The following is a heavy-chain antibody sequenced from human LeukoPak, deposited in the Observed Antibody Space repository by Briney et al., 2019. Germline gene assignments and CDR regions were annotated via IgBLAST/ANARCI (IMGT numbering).Heavy chain of an antibody. Sequence: GASVKVSCKASGYTFTSHDINWVRQATGQGLEWMGWMNPSSGNTGYAQKFQGRVAMTRITSINTAYLELSTLGSEDTAVYYCAKGIVGGPVYWGQGTPVTVSS. CDR3: AKGIVGGPVY. V-gene: IGHV1-8*02. J-gene: IGHJ4*02. CDR2: MNPSSGNT. D-gene: IGHD1-26*01. CDR1: GYTFTSHD.